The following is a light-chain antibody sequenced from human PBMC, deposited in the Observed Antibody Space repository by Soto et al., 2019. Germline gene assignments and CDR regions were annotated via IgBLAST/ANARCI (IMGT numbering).Light chain of an antibody. CDR3: QAWDSSTHVV. Sequence: SYELTQPPSVSASPGQTASITCSGDKLGDKYACWYQQKPGQSPVLVIYQDSKRPSGIPERFSGSNSGNTATLTISGTQAMDEADYYCQAWDSSTHVVFGGGTKVTVL. CDR2: QDS. CDR1: KLGDKY. V-gene: IGLV3-1*01. J-gene: IGLJ2*01.